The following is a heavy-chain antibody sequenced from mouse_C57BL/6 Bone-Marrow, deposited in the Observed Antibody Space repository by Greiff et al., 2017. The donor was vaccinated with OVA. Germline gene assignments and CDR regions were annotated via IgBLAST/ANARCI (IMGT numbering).Heavy chain of an antibody. CDR2: IYPGNSDT. CDR1: GYTFTSYW. D-gene: IGHD2-5*01. J-gene: IGHJ3*01. CDR3: TRSGYYSNPWFAY. V-gene: IGHV1-5*01. Sequence: VQLQQSGTVLARPGASVKMSCKTSGYTFTSYWMHWVKQRPGQGLEWIGAIYPGNSDTSYNQKFKGKAKLTAVTSASTAYMEHSSQTNEDSAVYYCTRSGYYSNPWFAYWGQGTLVTVSA.